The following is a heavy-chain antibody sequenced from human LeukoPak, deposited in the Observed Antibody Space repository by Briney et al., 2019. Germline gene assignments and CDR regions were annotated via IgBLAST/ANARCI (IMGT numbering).Heavy chain of an antibody. V-gene: IGHV4-59*01. D-gene: IGHD6-6*01. CDR2: LYYSGST. CDR1: GGSISSYY. Sequence: SETLSLTCTVSGGSISSYYWSWIRQPPGKGLEWIGYLYYSGSTSYNPSLKSRVTISVDTSKNQFSLKLSSVTAADTAVYYCARGDSSSSIYYYYMDVWGKGTTVTVSS. J-gene: IGHJ6*03. CDR3: ARGDSSSSIYYYYMDV.